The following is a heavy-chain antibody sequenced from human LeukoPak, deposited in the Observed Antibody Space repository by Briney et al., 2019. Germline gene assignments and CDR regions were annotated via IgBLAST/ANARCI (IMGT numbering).Heavy chain of an antibody. CDR2: MNPNSGNT. CDR3: ARPSAVAGVFDY. CDR1: GYTFTSYD. Sequence: ASVKVSCKASGYTFTSYDINWVRQATGQGLEWMGWMNPNSGNTGYAQKFQGRVTMTRNTSISTAYMELSSLRSEDTAVYYCARPSAVAGVFDYWGQGTLVTVSS. V-gene: IGHV1-8*01. J-gene: IGHJ4*02. D-gene: IGHD6-19*01.